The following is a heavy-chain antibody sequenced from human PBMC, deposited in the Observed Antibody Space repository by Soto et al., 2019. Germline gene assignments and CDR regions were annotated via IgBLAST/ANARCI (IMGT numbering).Heavy chain of an antibody. Sequence: QAQLVQSGPEVKKPGASVKVSCKASGYTFSSYGISWVRQAPGQGLEWLGWISPYDDDTKYGQNLQCRVRMTTDTSTRTVYMDLRSLRSDDTAIYYCARGGYYDSSGSRNYHYYGMDVWGQGTTVTVSS. CDR1: GYTFSSYG. D-gene: IGHD3-22*01. J-gene: IGHJ6*02. CDR2: ISPYDDDT. CDR3: ARGGYYDSSGSRNYHYYGMDV. V-gene: IGHV1-18*01.